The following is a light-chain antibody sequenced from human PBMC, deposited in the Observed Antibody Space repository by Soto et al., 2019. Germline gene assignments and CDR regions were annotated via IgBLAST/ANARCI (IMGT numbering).Light chain of an antibody. J-gene: IGLJ2*01. CDR1: YSNLKTNT. Sequence: QSVLTQPPSASGTPGQRVSISCSGSYSNLKTNTVNWYQHLPGTAPKLLIFSNNQRPSGVPDRFSGSKSGTSASLAITGLQTEHDAYYYCAAWDDSLNGRVFGGGTKLTVL. CDR3: AAWDDSLNGRV. V-gene: IGLV1-44*01. CDR2: SNN.